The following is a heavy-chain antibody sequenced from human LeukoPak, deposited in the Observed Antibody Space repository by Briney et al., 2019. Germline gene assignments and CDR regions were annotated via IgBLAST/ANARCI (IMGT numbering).Heavy chain of an antibody. D-gene: IGHD1-26*01. CDR2: IYSGGST. CDR3: ARGGSYYAP. CDR1: GFTFSDYW. Sequence: PGGSLRLSCAASGFTFSDYWMHWVRQAPGKGLEWVSVIYSGGSTYYADSVKGRFTISRDNSNNTLYLQMNSLRAEDTAVYYCARGGSYYAPWGQGALVTVSS. V-gene: IGHV3-53*01. J-gene: IGHJ5*02.